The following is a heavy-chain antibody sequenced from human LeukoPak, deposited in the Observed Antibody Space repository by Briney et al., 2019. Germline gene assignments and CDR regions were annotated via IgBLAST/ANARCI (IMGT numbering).Heavy chain of an antibody. CDR2: IYSGGST. J-gene: IGHJ4*02. V-gene: IGHV3-53*01. CDR1: GFTVSSNY. Sequence: GGSLRLSCAASGFTVSSNYMSWVRQAPGKGLEWVSVIYSGGSTYYADSVKGRFTISRDNSKNTLYLQMNSLRAEDTAVYYCARAGEMDGGNSVGFDYWGQGTLVTVSS. D-gene: IGHD4-23*01. CDR3: ARAGEMDGGNSVGFDY.